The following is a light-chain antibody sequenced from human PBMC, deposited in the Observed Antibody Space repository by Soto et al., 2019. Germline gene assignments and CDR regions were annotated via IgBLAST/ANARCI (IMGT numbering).Light chain of an antibody. V-gene: IGKV3-20*01. Sequence: EIVLTQSPGTRSLSPGERATLSCRASQSVSSSYLAWYQQNPGQAPRLLIYGASSRATGIPDRFSGSGSGTDFTLTISRLEPEDFAVYYCQQYGSSPTFGQGTKVDIK. CDR2: GAS. CDR1: QSVSSSY. J-gene: IGKJ1*01. CDR3: QQYGSSPT.